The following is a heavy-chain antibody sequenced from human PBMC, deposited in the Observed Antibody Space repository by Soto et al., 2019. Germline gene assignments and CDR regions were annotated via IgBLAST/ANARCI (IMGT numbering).Heavy chain of an antibody. V-gene: IGHV3-7*03. CDR1: GFTFSTYW. J-gene: IGHJ4*02. D-gene: IGHD6-19*01. Sequence: EVQLVESGGGLVQPGGSLRLSCAASGFTFSTYWMSWVRQAPGKGLEWVANIKPDGSGKYYVDSVKGRFTVSRDNANNSLYLQMSSLKAEDTAVYYCARDTVISSAGHDCWGQGTLVTVSS. CDR2: IKPDGSGK. CDR3: ARDTVISSAGHDC.